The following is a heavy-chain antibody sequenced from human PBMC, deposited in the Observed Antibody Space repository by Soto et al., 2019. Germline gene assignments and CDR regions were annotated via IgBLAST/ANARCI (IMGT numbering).Heavy chain of an antibody. CDR2: INSDGSRT. CDR1: GFTFGSYW. D-gene: IGHD6-6*01. J-gene: IGHJ6*02. V-gene: IGHV3-74*01. CDR3: ARAEYTDAYYYYGMDV. Sequence: EMQLEESGGGLVQPGGSLRLSCAATGFTFGSYWMHWVRQAPERGLVWVSRINSDGSRTTYADSVKGRFTISRDNARNTLYLQMHSLRAEDTAVYDCARAEYTDAYYYYGMDVWGQGTTVTVSS.